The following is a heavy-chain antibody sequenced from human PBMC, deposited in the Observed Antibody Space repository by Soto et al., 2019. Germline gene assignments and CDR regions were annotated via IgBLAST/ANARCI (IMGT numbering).Heavy chain of an antibody. D-gene: IGHD6-13*01. CDR1: GGSMIAYY. CDR3: ARVRGTAGKRHFDY. Sequence: QVQLQESGPRLVKPSETLSLTCTVSGGSMIAYYWNWMRQPPGKGLQWIGYTYYSGSTTYNPSLKSRVPISVDSSKNQFSLTLDSVTPADTAVYYCARVRGTAGKRHFDYWGPGTLVTVSS. CDR2: TYYSGST. V-gene: IGHV4-59*01. J-gene: IGHJ4*02.